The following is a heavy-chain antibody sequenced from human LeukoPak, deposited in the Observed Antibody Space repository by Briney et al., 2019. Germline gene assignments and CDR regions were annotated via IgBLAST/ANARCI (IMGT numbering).Heavy chain of an antibody. CDR2: IHNSGST. CDR1: GGSISSDY. V-gene: IGHV4-59*08. CDR3: ARRVSGWLYFDY. J-gene: IGHJ4*02. D-gene: IGHD6-19*01. Sequence: KSSETLSLTCTVSGGSISSDYWSWIRQPPGKGLEWIGHIHNSGSTKYNPSLKSRVTMSVDTSKNQFSVKLSSVTAADTAVYYCARRVSGWLYFDYWGQGTLVTVSS.